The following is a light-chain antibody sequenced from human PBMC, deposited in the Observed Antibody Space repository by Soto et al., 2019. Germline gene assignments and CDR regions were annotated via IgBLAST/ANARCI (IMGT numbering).Light chain of an antibody. CDR1: QSISGS. Sequence: DIQMTQSPSTLSASVGDRVTITCRASQSISGSLAWYQQKPGKAPKLLIYEASNIKSGVPSRFSGSGSGTEYTLTISSLQPDYFASYYCQQYNGYWTFGQGTKVEIK. CDR2: EAS. V-gene: IGKV1-5*03. CDR3: QQYNGYWT. J-gene: IGKJ1*01.